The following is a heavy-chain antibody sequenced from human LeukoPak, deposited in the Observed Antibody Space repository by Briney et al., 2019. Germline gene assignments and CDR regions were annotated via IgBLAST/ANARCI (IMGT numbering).Heavy chain of an antibody. D-gene: IGHD2-2*01. CDR2: ISAYNGNT. CDR3: ARDLPYCSSTSCYHYFDY. J-gene: IGHJ4*02. CDR1: GYTFTSYG. V-gene: IGHV1-18*01. Sequence: ASVKVSCKASGYTFTSYGISWVRQAPGQGLEWMGWISAYNGNTNYAQKLQGRVTMTTDTSTSTAYMELRSLRSDDTAVYYCARDLPYCSSTSCYHYFDYWGRGTLVSVSS.